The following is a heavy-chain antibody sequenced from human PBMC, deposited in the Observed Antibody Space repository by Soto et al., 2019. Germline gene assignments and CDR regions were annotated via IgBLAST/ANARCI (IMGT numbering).Heavy chain of an antibody. V-gene: IGHV1-18*01. CDR3: ARADSSGYFPPFDY. D-gene: IGHD3-22*01. J-gene: IGHJ4*02. CDR1: GYTFSSYG. Sequence: KTSGYTFSSYGISWVRQAPGQGLEWMGWISAYNGNTNYAQKLQGRVTMTTDTSTSTAYMELRSLRSDDTAVYYCARADSSGYFPPFDYWGQGTLVTVSS. CDR2: ISAYNGNT.